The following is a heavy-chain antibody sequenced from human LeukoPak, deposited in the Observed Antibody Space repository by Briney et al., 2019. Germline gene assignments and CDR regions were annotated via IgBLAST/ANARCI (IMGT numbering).Heavy chain of an antibody. Sequence: KPSETLSLTCTVSGGSISSYYWSWIRQPPGKGLEWIGYIYYSGSTNYNPSLKSRVTISVDTSKNQLSLKLSSVTAADTAVYYCARDQSNGYNSGPDAFDIWGQGTMVTVSS. CDR3: ARDQSNGYNSGPDAFDI. CDR2: IYYSGST. J-gene: IGHJ3*02. CDR1: GGSISSYY. V-gene: IGHV4-59*01. D-gene: IGHD5-24*01.